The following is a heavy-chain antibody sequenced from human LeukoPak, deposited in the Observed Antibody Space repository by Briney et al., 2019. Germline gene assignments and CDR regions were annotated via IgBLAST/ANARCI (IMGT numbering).Heavy chain of an antibody. J-gene: IGHJ6*02. CDR2: IGIAGDT. CDR1: GFTFSSYD. V-gene: IGHV3-13*01. D-gene: IGHD6-6*01. Sequence: GGSLRLSCAASGFTFSSYDMHWVRQTTGKGREWVSSIGIAGDTYYPGSVKGRFTISRENAKNSLYLQMNSLRAGDTAVYYCARAPPYSSASWGYYGMDVWGQGTTVTVSS. CDR3: ARAPPYSSASWGYYGMDV.